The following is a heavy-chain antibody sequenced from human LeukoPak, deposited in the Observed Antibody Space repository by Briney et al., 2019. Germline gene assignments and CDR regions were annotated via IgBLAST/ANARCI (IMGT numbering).Heavy chain of an antibody. CDR3: AKDPLGIGPAFEI. V-gene: IGHV3-23*03. J-gene: IGHJ3*02. D-gene: IGHD7-27*01. CDR1: GFTFRRQA. CDR2: INSGGGDT. Sequence: PGGSLTVYCDASGFTFRRQAMSRVRHAPGKGLEWVSVINSGGGDTYYAGSVKGRFTISRDNSKSTLYLQMNSLRADDTAVYYCAKDPLGIGPAFEIWGQGTMVTVSS.